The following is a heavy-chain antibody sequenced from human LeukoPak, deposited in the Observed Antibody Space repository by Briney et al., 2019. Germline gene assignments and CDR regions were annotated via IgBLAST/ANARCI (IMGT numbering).Heavy chain of an antibody. CDR2: ISWNSGSI. CDR3: AKDAYYYDSSGPMDV. J-gene: IGHJ6*02. D-gene: IGHD3-22*01. CDR1: GFTFDDYA. Sequence: PGGSLRLSCAASGFTFDDYAMHWVRQAPGKGLEWVLGISWNSGSIGYADSVKGRFTISRDNAKNSLYLQMNSLRAEDTALYYCAKDAYYYDSSGPMDVWGQGTTVTVSS. V-gene: IGHV3-9*01.